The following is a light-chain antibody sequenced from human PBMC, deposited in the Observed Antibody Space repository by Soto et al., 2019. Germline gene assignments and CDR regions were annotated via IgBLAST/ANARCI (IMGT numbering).Light chain of an antibody. CDR1: QRLLHSNGYNY. V-gene: IGKV2-28*01. Sequence: DIVMTQSPLSLPVTPGEPASISCRSSQRLLHSNGYNYLDWYLQKPGQSPQLLIYLGSNRASGVPERFSGSGSGTDFTLTISSLEAEDVAFYWCQQYFDVPFTFGGGTKVDIK. CDR2: LGS. CDR3: QQYFDVPFT. J-gene: IGKJ4*01.